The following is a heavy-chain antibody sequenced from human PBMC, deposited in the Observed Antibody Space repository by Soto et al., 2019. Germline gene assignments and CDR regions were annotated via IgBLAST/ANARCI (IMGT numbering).Heavy chain of an antibody. V-gene: IGHV3-30*18. J-gene: IGHJ4*02. CDR2: MSYDGSNK. Sequence: GGSLRLSCAASGFTFSSYGMHWVRQAPGKGLEWVAVMSYDGSNKYYADSVKGRFTISRDNSKNTLYLQMNGLRAEDTAVYYCAKDAYSGSYYFDYWGQGTLVTVSS. CDR1: GFTFSSYG. CDR3: AKDAYSGSYYFDY. D-gene: IGHD1-26*01.